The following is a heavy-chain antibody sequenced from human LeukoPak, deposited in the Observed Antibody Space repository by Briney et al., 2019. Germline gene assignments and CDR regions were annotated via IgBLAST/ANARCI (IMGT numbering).Heavy chain of an antibody. Sequence: ASVKVSCKTSGYTFTRFGLTWVRQVPGQGLEWMGWINTDAGNPVYAWDFTGRFIFYLDTSVNTAYLQISSLRADDTAIYFCARRGYSDSWYYDHWGQGTLVTVSS. CDR1: GYTFTRFG. J-gene: IGHJ4*02. V-gene: IGHV7-4-1*02. CDR3: ARRGYSDSWYYDH. D-gene: IGHD6-13*01. CDR2: INTDAGNP.